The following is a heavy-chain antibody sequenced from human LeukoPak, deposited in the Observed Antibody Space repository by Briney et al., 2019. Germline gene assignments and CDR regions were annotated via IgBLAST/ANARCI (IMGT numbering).Heavy chain of an antibody. CDR3: ASTTVTTYWYFDL. J-gene: IGHJ2*01. V-gene: IGHV4-34*01. Sequence: PSETLSLTCAVYGGSFSGYYWSWIRQPPGKGPEWIGEINHSGSTNYNPSLKSRVTMSVDTSKNQFSLKLSSVTAADTAVYYCASTTVTTYWYFDLWGRGTLVTVSS. CDR2: INHSGST. D-gene: IGHD4-17*01. CDR1: GGSFSGYY.